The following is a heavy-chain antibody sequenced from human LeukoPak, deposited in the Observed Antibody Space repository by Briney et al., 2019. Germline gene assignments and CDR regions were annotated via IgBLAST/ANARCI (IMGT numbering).Heavy chain of an antibody. J-gene: IGHJ4*02. CDR2: VYDSGTT. Sequence: SETLSLTCTVSGGSISRYYWSWIRQPPGKGLEWFGYVYDSGTTNYNPSLNSRVAISIDTSKNQFSLKLNSLTAADTAVYYCARATWNGYMFDYWGQGSLVTVTS. V-gene: IGHV4-59*01. CDR1: GGSISRYY. D-gene: IGHD5-24*01. CDR3: ARATWNGYMFDY.